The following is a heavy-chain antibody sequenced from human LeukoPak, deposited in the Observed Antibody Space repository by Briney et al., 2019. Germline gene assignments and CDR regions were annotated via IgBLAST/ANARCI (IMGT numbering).Heavy chain of an antibody. CDR3: ARVHSSSWSHDAFDI. D-gene: IGHD6-13*01. CDR1: GYTFTGYY. J-gene: IGHJ3*02. Sequence: GASVKVSCKASGYTFTGYYMHWGRQAPGQGLEGMGWINPNIVGTNYAQKFQGRVTMTRDTSISTAYMELSRLRSDDTAVYYCARVHSSSWSHDAFDIWGQGTMVTVSS. CDR2: INPNIVGT. V-gene: IGHV1-2*02.